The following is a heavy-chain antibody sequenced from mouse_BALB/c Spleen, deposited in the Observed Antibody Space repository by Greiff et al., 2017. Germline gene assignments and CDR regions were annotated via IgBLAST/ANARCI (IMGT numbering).Heavy chain of an antibody. CDR3: ARWGLLLDY. J-gene: IGHJ2*01. CDR1: GYTFTDYA. D-gene: IGHD2-3*01. V-gene: IGHV1S137*01. CDR2: ISTYYGDA. Sequence: QVQLQQSGAELVRPGVSVKISCKGSGYTFTDYAMHWVKQRHAKSLEWIGVISTYYGDASYNQKFKGKATMTVDKSSSTAYMELARLTSEDSAIYYCARWGLLLDYWGQGTTLTVSS.